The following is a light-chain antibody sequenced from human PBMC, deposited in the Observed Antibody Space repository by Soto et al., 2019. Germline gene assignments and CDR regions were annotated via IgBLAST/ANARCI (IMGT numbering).Light chain of an antibody. Sequence: ETVMTQSPATLSVSPGEGATLSCRATESINQNLAWYQQKPDQAPRLLIHGASYRATGIPDRFSGRGSGTEFTLSISRLQSEDFAVYDCQQYNTWPLTFGGGTKVELK. V-gene: IGKV3-15*01. CDR2: GAS. CDR3: QQYNTWPLT. J-gene: IGKJ4*01. CDR1: ESINQN.